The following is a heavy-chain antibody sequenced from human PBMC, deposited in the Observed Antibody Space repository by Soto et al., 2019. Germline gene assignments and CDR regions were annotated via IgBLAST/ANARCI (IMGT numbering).Heavy chain of an antibody. Sequence: QVQLVESGGGVVQPGRSLRLSCVASGFIFSSFGMHWVRQAPGKGLEWVAVIAYDGSNKYYADSVQGRFTISRDNSKNTLNLQMSRLGAEDGAVYYCAKGGESGSCRGWFDPWGQGTLVTVSS. J-gene: IGHJ5*02. CDR3: AKGGESGSCRGWFDP. D-gene: IGHD2-15*01. V-gene: IGHV3-30*18. CDR2: IAYDGSNK. CDR1: GFIFSSFG.